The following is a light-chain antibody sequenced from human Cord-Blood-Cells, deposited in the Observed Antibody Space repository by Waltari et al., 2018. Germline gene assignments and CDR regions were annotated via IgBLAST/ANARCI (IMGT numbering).Light chain of an antibody. Sequence: YELTQPPSVSVSPGQTARNTCSGDALPKHYAYWYQQKPGQAPVLMIYKDSERPSGIPERFSGASSGTTVTLTISGVQAEDEADYYCQSADSSGTYRVFGGGTKLTVL. V-gene: IGLV3-25*03. CDR1: ALPKHY. CDR3: QSADSSGTYRV. J-gene: IGLJ3*02. CDR2: KDS.